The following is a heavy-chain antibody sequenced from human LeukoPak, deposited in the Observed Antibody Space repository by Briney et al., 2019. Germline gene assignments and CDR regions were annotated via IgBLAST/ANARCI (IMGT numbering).Heavy chain of an antibody. CDR1: GGSISSYY. Sequence: PSETLSLTCTVSGGSISSYYWSWIRQPAGKGLEWIGRIYTSGSTNYNPSLKSRVTMSVDTSKNQFSLKLSSVTAADTAVYYCARGLTSYDILTGYYFSWFDPWGQGTLVTVSS. J-gene: IGHJ5*02. CDR3: ARGLTSYDILTGYYFSWFDP. CDR2: IYTSGST. V-gene: IGHV4-4*07. D-gene: IGHD3-9*01.